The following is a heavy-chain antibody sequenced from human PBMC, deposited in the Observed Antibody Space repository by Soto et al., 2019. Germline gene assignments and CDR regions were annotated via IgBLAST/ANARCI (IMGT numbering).Heavy chain of an antibody. CDR3: AKDSIFDPDAFDI. CDR1: GFTFSSYA. CDR2: ISGSGGST. J-gene: IGHJ3*02. Sequence: LRLSCAASGFTFSSYAISWVRQAPGKGLEWVSAISGSGGSTYYADSVKGRFTISRDNSKNTLYLQMNSLRAEDTAVYYCAKDSIFDPDAFDIWGQGTMVTVSS. V-gene: IGHV3-23*01. D-gene: IGHD2-21*01.